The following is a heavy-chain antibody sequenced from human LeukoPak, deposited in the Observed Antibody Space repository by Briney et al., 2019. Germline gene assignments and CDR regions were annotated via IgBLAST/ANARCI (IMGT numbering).Heavy chain of an antibody. CDR1: GYTLTELS. V-gene: IGHV1-24*01. Sequence: ASVKVSCKVSGYTLTELSMHWVRQAPGKGLEWMGGFDPEDGETIYAQKFQGRVTMTEDTSTDTAYMELSSLRSEDTAVYYSATTYSSGWSSFDYWGQGTLVTVSS. J-gene: IGHJ4*02. CDR3: ATTYSSGWSSFDY. CDR2: FDPEDGET. D-gene: IGHD6-19*01.